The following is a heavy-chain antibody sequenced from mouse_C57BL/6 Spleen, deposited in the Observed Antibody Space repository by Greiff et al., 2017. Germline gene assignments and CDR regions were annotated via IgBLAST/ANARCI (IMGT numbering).Heavy chain of an antibody. CDR1: GYSITSGYY. V-gene: IGHV3-6*01. CDR3: AREERDNWGPFAY. Sequence: VQLQQSGPGLVKPSQSLSLTCSVTGYSITSGYYWNWIRQFPGNKLEWMGYISYDGSNNYNPSLKNRISITRDTSKNQFFLKLNSVTTEDTATYYCAREERDNWGPFAYWGQGTLVTVSA. J-gene: IGHJ3*01. D-gene: IGHD3-3*01. CDR2: ISYDGSN.